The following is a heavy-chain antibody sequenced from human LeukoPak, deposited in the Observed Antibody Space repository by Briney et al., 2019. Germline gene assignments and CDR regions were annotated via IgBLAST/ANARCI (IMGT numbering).Heavy chain of an antibody. V-gene: IGHV1-46*02. Sequence: ASVKVSCKASGGTFNSYAISWVRQAPGQGLEWMGIINPSGGSTSYAQKFQGRVTMTRDMSTSTVYMELSSLRSEDTAVYYCAREEILARIRSFDYWGQGTLVTVSS. CDR1: GGTFNSYA. CDR3: AREEILARIRSFDY. D-gene: IGHD3-3*02. J-gene: IGHJ4*02. CDR2: INPSGGST.